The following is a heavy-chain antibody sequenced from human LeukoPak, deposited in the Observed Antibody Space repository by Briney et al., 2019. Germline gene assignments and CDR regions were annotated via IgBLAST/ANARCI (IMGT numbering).Heavy chain of an antibody. D-gene: IGHD5-12*01. CDR3: AKEVATFTLDY. CDR1: GFSFSTYG. J-gene: IGHJ4*02. Sequence: PGGSLRLSCAASGFSFSTYGMHWVRQAPGKGLEWVTVISYDGSDKYYADSVKGRFTISRDNSRNTLYLQMNSLRVEDTAVYYCAKEVATFTLDYWGQGTLVTVSS. CDR2: ISYDGSDK. V-gene: IGHV3-30*18.